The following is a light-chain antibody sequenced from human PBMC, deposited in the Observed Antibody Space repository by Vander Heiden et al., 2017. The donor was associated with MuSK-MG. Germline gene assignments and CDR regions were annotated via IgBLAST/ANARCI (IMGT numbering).Light chain of an antibody. V-gene: IGKV2-28*01. J-gene: IGKJ4*01. CDR2: LGS. CDR1: QSLLHSNGYYY. Sequence: DIVMTQSPLSLPVTPGEPASISCRSSQSLLHSNGYYYLDWYLQKPGQSPQLLKYLGSNRASGVPDRFSGSGSGTDFTLKISRVEAEDVGVYYCMQALQTPRTFGGGTKVEIK. CDR3: MQALQTPRT.